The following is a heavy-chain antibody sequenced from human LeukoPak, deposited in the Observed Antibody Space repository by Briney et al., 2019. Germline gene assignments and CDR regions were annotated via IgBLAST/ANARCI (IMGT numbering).Heavy chain of an antibody. CDR3: ARRNEPSGYYYFDY. CDR2: IHYSGST. CDR1: GGSISSSSYY. D-gene: IGHD5-12*01. J-gene: IGHJ4*02. V-gene: IGHV4-39*01. Sequence: SETLSLTCTVSGGSISSSSYYWGWIRQPPGKGLEWIGSIHYSGSTYYNPSLKSRVTISVDTSKNQFSLKLSSVTAADTAVYYCARRNEPSGYYYFDYWGQGTLVTVSS.